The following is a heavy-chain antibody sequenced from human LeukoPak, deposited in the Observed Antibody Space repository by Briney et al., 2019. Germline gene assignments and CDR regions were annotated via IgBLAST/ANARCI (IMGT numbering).Heavy chain of an antibody. CDR2: IDHSGSA. Sequence: SQTLSLTCTVSGDSITTGGHYWSWSREHPGRGLEWIGYIDHSGSANYNPSLESRITISGDTSKNQFALKVTSVTAADTAVYFCARGVSYTVFGVAADALDIWGQGTVVSVSS. CDR1: GDSITTGGHY. CDR3: ARGVSYTVFGVAADALDI. D-gene: IGHD3-3*01. J-gene: IGHJ3*02. V-gene: IGHV4-31*03.